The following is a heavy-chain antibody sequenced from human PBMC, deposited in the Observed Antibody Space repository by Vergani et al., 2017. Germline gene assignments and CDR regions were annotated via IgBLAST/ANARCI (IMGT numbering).Heavy chain of an antibody. CDR3: AKGGDYGDYDWFDP. CDR2: ISSSSSYI. J-gene: IGHJ5*02. V-gene: IGHV3-21*01. Sequence: EVQLVESGGGLVKPGGSLRLSCAASGFTFSSYSMNWVRQAPGKGLEWVSSISSSSSYIYYADSVKGRFTISRDNAKNSLYLQMNSLRAEDTAVYYCAKGGDYGDYDWFDPWGQGTLVTVSS. CDR1: GFTFSSYS. D-gene: IGHD4-17*01.